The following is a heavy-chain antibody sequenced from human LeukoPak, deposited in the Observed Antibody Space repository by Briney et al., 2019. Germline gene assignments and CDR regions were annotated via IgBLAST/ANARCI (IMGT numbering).Heavy chain of an antibody. Sequence: AASVKVSCKASGYTFNNHYMYWVRQAPGQGLEWMGVINPSGGSTSYAQKFQGRVTTTRDTSTRTVYMEVNSLRSEDTAVYYCARQGTYSSAIGMGYWGQGTLVTVSS. CDR1: GYTFNNHY. D-gene: IGHD6-19*01. V-gene: IGHV1-46*02. CDR2: INPSGGST. J-gene: IGHJ4*02. CDR3: ARQGTYSSAIGMGY.